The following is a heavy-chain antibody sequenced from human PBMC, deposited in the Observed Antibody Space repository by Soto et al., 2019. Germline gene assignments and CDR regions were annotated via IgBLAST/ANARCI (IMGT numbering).Heavy chain of an antibody. CDR3: ATSVGGPLILGATKNWFDP. CDR2: FDPEDGET. CDR1: GYTLTELS. J-gene: IGHJ5*02. Sequence: ASVKVSCKVSGYTLTELSMHWVRQAPGKGLEWMGGFDPEDGETIYAQKFQGRVTMTEDTSTDTAYMELSSLRSEDTAVYYCATSVGGPLILGATKNWFDPWGQGTLVTVSS. D-gene: IGHD1-26*01. V-gene: IGHV1-24*01.